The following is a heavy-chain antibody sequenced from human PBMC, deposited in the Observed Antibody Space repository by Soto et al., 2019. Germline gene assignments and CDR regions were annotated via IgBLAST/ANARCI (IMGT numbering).Heavy chain of an antibody. V-gene: IGHV1-3*01. Sequence: QVQLVQSGAEVKKPGASVTVSCKTSGYTFSSFAIHWVRQAPGQSLEWMGWINVGSGDRKYSEKFQDRIIISRDISASTAYLEVCSLRYEDSVVYYCARTLYSFGAAWIHPWGQGTLVTVTS. D-gene: IGHD1-26*01. CDR1: GYTFSSFA. J-gene: IGHJ5*02. CDR3: ARTLYSFGAAWIHP. CDR2: INVGSGDR.